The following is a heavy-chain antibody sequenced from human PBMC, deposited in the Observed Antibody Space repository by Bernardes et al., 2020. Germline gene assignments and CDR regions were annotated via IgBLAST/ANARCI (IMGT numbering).Heavy chain of an antibody. V-gene: IGHV3-21*01. J-gene: IGHJ6*02. CDR1: GFTFSSYS. D-gene: IGHD2-2*01. CDR2: ISSSSSYI. Sequence: GGSLRLSCAASGFTFSSYSMNWVRQAPGKGLEWVSSISSSSSYIYYADSVKGRFTISRDNAKNSLYLQMNSLRAEDTAVYYCARDRDLIVPAAMGSGRPTYYYYFGMGVWGQGTTVTVSS. CDR3: ARDRDLIVPAAMGSGRPTYYYYFGMGV.